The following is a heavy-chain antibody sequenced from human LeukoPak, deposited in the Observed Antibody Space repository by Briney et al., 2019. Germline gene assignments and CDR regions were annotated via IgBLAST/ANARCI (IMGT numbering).Heavy chain of an antibody. V-gene: IGHV3-30-3*01. CDR2: ISDDGSRQ. D-gene: IGHD3-10*01. Sequence: GGSLRLSCAATGFTFSNYAIHWGRQAPGKGLEWVAFISDDGSRQHYADSVEGRFTISRDNSKNTLNLQMNSLRAEDTAVYYCVKDRTGTYTLDYWGQGTLVTVSS. CDR3: VKDRTGTYTLDY. CDR1: GFTFSNYA. J-gene: IGHJ4*02.